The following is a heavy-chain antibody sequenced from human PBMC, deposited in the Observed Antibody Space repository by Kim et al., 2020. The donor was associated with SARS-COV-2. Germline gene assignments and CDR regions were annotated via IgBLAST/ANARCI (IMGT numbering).Heavy chain of an antibody. V-gene: IGHV3-48*03. J-gene: IGHJ6*02. D-gene: IGHD3-3*01. CDR2: ISSSGSTI. CDR3: AREGAPYYDFWSGYYTNYYYGMDV. CDR1: GFTFSSYE. Sequence: GGSLRLSCAASGFTFSSYEMNWVRQAPGKGLEWVSYISSSGSTIYYADSVKGRFTISRDNAKNSLYLQMNSLRAEDTAVYYCAREGAPYYDFWSGYYTNYYYGMDVWGQGTTVTVSS.